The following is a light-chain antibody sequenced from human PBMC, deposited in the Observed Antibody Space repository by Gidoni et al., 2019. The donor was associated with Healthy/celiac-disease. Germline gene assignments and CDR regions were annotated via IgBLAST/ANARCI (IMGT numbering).Light chain of an antibody. V-gene: IGLV7-46*01. CDR1: TGAVTSGHY. Sequence: QAVVTQEPSLTVSPGGTVTLTCGSSTGAVTSGHYPYWFQQKPGQAPRTLIYDTSNKHSWTPARFSGSLLGGKAALTLSCAQPEDEAEYYCLLSYSGARHVFGTGTKVTVL. CDR2: DTS. CDR3: LLSYSGARHV. J-gene: IGLJ1*01.